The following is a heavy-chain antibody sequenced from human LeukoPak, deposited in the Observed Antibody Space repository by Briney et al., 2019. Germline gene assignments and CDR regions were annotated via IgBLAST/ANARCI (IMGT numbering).Heavy chain of an antibody. J-gene: IGHJ4*02. CDR2: IKQDGSER. Sequence: GGSLRLSCAASGCTFSSYWMTWVRQTPGKGLEWVANIKQDGSERYFWDSVRDRFTISRDNAKNSLSLQMNSLRAEDTGVYYCTRDTGGSGSYPDYWGQGTLVTVSS. V-gene: IGHV3-7*01. D-gene: IGHD1-26*01. CDR3: TRDTGGSGSYPDY. CDR1: GCTFSSYW.